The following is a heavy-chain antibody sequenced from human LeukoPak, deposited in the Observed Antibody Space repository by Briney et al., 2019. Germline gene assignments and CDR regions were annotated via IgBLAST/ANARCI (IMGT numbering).Heavy chain of an antibody. CDR3: ARAPSSCLWFGESYFDY. D-gene: IGHD3-10*01. V-gene: IGHV3-48*03. CDR1: GFTFSSYE. J-gene: IGHJ4*02. CDR2: ISHSGGNV. Sequence: PGGSLRLSCAASGFTFSSYEMTWVRQAPGKGLEYISYISHSGGNVYYADSVKGRFTISRDNAKNSLYLQMNSLRAEDTAVYYCARAPSSCLWFGESYFDYWGQGTLVTVSS.